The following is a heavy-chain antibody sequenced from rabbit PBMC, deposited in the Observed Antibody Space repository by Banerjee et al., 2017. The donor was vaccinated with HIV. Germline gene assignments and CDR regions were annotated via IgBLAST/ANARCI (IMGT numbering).Heavy chain of an antibody. J-gene: IGHJ4*01. CDR3: VRDLYATSSGYFDL. CDR1: GFSFSNKYV. Sequence: QEQLEESGGDLVKPEGSLTLSCTASGFSFSNKYVMCWVRQAPGKGLEWIACINTSSGNTVYASWAKGRFTISKTPSTTVTLQMTSLTAADTATYFCVRDLYATSSGYFDLWGQGTLVTVS. D-gene: IGHD1-1*01. CDR2: INTSSGNT. V-gene: IGHV1S45*01.